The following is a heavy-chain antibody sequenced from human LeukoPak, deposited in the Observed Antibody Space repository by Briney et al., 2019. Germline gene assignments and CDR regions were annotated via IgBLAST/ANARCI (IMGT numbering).Heavy chain of an antibody. J-gene: IGHJ4*02. D-gene: IGHD1-26*01. V-gene: IGHV3-48*03. CDR1: GFTFSSYE. Sequence: GGSLRLSCAASGFTFSSYEMDWVRQAPGKGLEWVSYISSSGSTIYYADSVKGRFTISRDNAKNSLYLQMNSPRAEDTAVYYCARVEWELSYYFDYWGQGTLVTVSS. CDR3: ARVEWELSYYFDY. CDR2: ISSSGSTI.